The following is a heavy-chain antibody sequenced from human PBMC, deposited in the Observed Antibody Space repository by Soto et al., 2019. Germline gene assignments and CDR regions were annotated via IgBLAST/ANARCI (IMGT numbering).Heavy chain of an antibody. V-gene: IGHV1-2*04. J-gene: IGHJ4*02. CDR1: GYTFTGYY. CDR2: INPNSGGT. Sequence: QVQLVQSGAEVKKPGASVKVSCKASGYTFTGYYMHWVRQAPGQGLEWMGGINPNSGGTNYAQKFQGWVTMTRDASISTAYMELSRLRSDDTAVYYCARAMVRGDPLDYWGQGTLVTVSS. D-gene: IGHD3-10*01. CDR3: ARAMVRGDPLDY.